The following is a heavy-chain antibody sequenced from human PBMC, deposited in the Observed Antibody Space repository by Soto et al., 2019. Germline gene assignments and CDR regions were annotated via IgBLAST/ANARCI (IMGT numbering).Heavy chain of an antibody. CDR2: IIPFYGSS. V-gene: IGHV1-69*18. Sequence: QVELMQSGAEVKKPGSSVKVSCTTSGGTLSTHPISWVRQAPGQGLEWMAMIIPFYGSSNHAQKFQGRVTITVDESTNTVYMTLSSLTSEETAVYYCARDASRVSHYYGLDVWGQGTTVTVSS. CDR3: ARDASRVSHYYGLDV. J-gene: IGHJ6*02. CDR1: GGTLSTHP.